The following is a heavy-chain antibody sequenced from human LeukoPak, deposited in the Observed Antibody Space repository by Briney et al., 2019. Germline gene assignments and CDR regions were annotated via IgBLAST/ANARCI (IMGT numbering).Heavy chain of an antibody. CDR2: IYYSGST. D-gene: IGHD3-9*01. V-gene: IGHV4-39*07. CDR1: GGSISSSSYY. J-gene: IGHJ3*02. Sequence: SETLSLTCTVSGGSISSSSYYWGWIRQPPGKGLEWIGSIYYSGSTFYNPSLKSRLTTSIDTSTNQFSLRLISVTAADTAVYYCARDHDILTGYYNDAFDIWGQGTMVTVSS. CDR3: ARDHDILTGYYNDAFDI.